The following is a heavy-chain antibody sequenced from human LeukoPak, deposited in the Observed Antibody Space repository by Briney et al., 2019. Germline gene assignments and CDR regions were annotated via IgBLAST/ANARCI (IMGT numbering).Heavy chain of an antibody. CDR2: IGTAGDT. CDR3: ARGHYDSSGYSHFDY. CDR1: GFTFSSHA. D-gene: IGHD3-22*01. V-gene: IGHV3-13*01. Sequence: GGSLRLSCAASGFTFSSHAMHWARQATGKGLEWVSAIGTAGDTYYPGSVKGRFTISRENAKNSLYLQMNSLRAGDTAVYYCARGHYDSSGYSHFDYWGQGTLVTVSS. J-gene: IGHJ4*02.